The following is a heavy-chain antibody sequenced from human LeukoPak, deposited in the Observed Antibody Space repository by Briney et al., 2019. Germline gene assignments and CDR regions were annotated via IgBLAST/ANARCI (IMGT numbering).Heavy chain of an antibody. J-gene: IGHJ5*02. Sequence: SETLSLTCAVSGGSISSSNWWSWVRQPPGKGLEWIGEIYHSGSTNYNPPLKSRVTISVDKSKNQFSLKLSSVTAADTAVYYCARDRYCSGGSCYGVWFDPWGQGTLVTVSS. V-gene: IGHV4-4*02. CDR3: ARDRYCSGGSCYGVWFDP. CDR1: GGSISSSNW. CDR2: IYHSGST. D-gene: IGHD2-15*01.